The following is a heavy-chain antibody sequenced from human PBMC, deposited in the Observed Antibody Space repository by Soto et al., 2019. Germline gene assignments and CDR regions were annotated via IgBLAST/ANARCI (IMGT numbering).Heavy chain of an antibody. D-gene: IGHD3-16*01. CDR2: ISYDGGNK. CDR1: GFTFSSYA. CDR3: AIVLSAGYGYVES. V-gene: IGHV3-30*14. J-gene: IGHJ1*01. Sequence: QVQLVESGGGVVQPGRSLRLSCAASGFTFSSYAMHWVRQAPGKGLEWVAVISYDGGNKYYADSVKGRFTISRDNSKNTLYLKMKSLIAEDTALYCCAIVLSAGYGYVESWGQGTRVTAYS.